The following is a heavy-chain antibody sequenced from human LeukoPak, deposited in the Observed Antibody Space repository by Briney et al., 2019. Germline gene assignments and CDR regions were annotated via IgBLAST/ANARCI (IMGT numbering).Heavy chain of an antibody. CDR1: GGSISSYY. Sequence: SKTLSLTCTVSGGSISSYYWSWIRQPPGKGLEWIGYIYYSGSTNYNPSLKSRVTISVDTSKNQFSLKLSSVTAADTAVYYCARKALPGNWFDPWGQGALVTVSS. CDR3: ARKALPGNWFDP. J-gene: IGHJ5*02. V-gene: IGHV4-59*01. CDR2: IYYSGST.